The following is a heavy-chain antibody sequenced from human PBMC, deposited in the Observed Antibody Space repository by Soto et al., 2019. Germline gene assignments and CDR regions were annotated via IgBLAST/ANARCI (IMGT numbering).Heavy chain of an antibody. CDR1: GYTFTSYG. Sequence: ASVKVSCKASGYTFTSYGISWVRQAPGQGLEWMGWISAYNGNTNYAQKLQGRVTMTTDTSTSTAYMELRSLRSDDTAVYYCARDYDILTGYLLATPMVFDPWGQGTLVTVSS. CDR3: ARDYDILTGYLLATPMVFDP. V-gene: IGHV1-18*01. J-gene: IGHJ5*02. CDR2: ISAYNGNT. D-gene: IGHD3-9*01.